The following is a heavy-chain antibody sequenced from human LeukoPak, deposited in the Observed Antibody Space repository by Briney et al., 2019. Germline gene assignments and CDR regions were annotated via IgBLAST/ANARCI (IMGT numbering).Heavy chain of an antibody. CDR2: IIPILGIA. Sequence: SVKVSCKASGGTFSSYAISWVRQAPGQGLEWMGRIIPILGIANYAQKFQGRVTITADESTSTAYMELSSLRPEDTAVYYCARDTSSTEYQYYYDSSGYPYYFDYWGQGTLVTVSS. J-gene: IGHJ4*02. V-gene: IGHV1-69*04. CDR1: GGTFSSYA. CDR3: ARDTSSTEYQYYYDSSGYPYYFDY. D-gene: IGHD3-22*01.